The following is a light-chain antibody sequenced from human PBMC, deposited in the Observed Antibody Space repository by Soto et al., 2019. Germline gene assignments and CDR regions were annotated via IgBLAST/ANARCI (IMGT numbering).Light chain of an antibody. CDR3: SSYTSSSIVV. CDR1: SSDVGGYNY. Sequence: QSALTQPASVSGSPGQSITISCTGTSSDVGGYNYVSWYQQHPGKAPKLMLYXVXXXXXXXXNXXXGSKSGNTASLTISGLQAEDEADYYCSSYTSSSIVVFGGGTKLTVL. J-gene: IGLJ2*01. V-gene: IGLV2-14*01. CDR2: XVX.